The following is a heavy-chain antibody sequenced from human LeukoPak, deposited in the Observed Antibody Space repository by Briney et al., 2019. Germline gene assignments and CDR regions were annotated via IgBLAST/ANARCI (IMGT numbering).Heavy chain of an antibody. J-gene: IGHJ4*02. D-gene: IGHD1-7*01. CDR2: ISGSGGST. CDR3: ARDLWVGRLELFDY. Sequence: GGSLRLSCAASGFTFSGYAMSWVRQAPGKGLEWVSAISGSGGSTYYADSVKGRFTISRDNSKNTLYLQMNSLRAEDTAVYYCARDLWVGRLELFDYWGQGTLVTVSS. CDR1: GFTFSGYA. V-gene: IGHV3-23*01.